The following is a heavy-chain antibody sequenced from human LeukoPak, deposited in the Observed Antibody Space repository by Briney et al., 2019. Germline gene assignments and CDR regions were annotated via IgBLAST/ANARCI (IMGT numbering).Heavy chain of an antibody. V-gene: IGHV4-34*01. D-gene: IGHD3-10*01. CDR1: GGSFSGYY. J-gene: IGHJ2*01. CDR2: IDQSGST. Sequence: SETLSLKCAVYGGSFSGYYWSWIRQTPGKGLEWIGEIDQSGSTNYNPSLKDRVIISVDTSKNQFSLKVNSVTAADAAVHYCAKLYGSGRSDWCFDLWGRGTPVTVLS. CDR3: AKLYGSGRSDWCFDL.